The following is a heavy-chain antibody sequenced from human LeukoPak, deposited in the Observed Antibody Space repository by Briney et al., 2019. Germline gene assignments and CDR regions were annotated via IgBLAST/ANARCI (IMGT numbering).Heavy chain of an antibody. Sequence: SETLSLTCTVSGVSISSSNSYWGWIRQPPGKGLEWIGSIYYSGNTYYNASLKSQVSISIDTSKNQFSLRLTSVTAADTAIYYCARVVASTSIDSWGQGTLVTVSS. J-gene: IGHJ4*02. CDR1: GVSISSSNSY. CDR3: ARVVASTSIDS. D-gene: IGHD2-15*01. CDR2: IYYSGNT. V-gene: IGHV4-39*07.